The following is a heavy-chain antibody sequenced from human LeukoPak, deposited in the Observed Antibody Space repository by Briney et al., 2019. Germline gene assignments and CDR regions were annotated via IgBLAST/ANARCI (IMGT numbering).Heavy chain of an antibody. D-gene: IGHD3-10*01. CDR3: ARDPTMARGVIIYNWFDP. CDR1: GYTFTSYG. J-gene: IGHJ5*02. Sequence: GASVKVSCKASGYTFTSYGISWVRQAPGQGLERMGWISAYNGNTNYAQKLQGRVTMTTDTSTSTAYMELRSLRSDDTAVYYCARDPTMARGVIIYNWFDPWGQGTLVTVSS. V-gene: IGHV1-18*01. CDR2: ISAYNGNT.